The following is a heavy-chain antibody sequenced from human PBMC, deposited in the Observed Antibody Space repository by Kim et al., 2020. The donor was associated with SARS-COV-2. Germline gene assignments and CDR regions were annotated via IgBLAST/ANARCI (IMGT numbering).Heavy chain of an antibody. CDR1: GYSISSGYY. Sequence: SETLSLTCTVSGYSISSGYYWGWIRQPPGKGLEWIGSIYHSGSTYYNPSLKSRVTISVDTSKNQFSLKLSSVTAADTAVYYCARGSQQYGSGSYSFDYWGQGTLVTVSS. D-gene: IGHD3-10*01. V-gene: IGHV4-38-2*02. J-gene: IGHJ4*02. CDR3: ARGSQQYGSGSYSFDY. CDR2: IYHSGST.